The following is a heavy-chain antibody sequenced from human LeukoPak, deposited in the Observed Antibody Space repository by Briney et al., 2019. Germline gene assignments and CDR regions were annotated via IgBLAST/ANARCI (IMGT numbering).Heavy chain of an antibody. Sequence: PSETLSLTCAVYGGSFRGYYWSWIRQPPGKGLEWIGEINHSGSTNYNPSLKSRVTISVDTSKNQFSLKLSSVTAADTAVYYCARAYGRYNWNERYYYYYGMDVWGKGTTVTVSS. CDR3: ARAYGRYNWNERYYYYYGMDV. V-gene: IGHV4-34*01. CDR1: GGSFRGYY. J-gene: IGHJ6*04. CDR2: INHSGST. D-gene: IGHD1-1*01.